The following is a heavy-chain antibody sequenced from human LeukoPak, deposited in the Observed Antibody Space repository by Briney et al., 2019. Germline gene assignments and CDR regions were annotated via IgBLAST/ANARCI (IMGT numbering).Heavy chain of an antibody. CDR2: INHSGST. CDR1: GGSFSGYY. J-gene: IGHJ4*02. Sequence: PLETLSPTCAVYGGSFSGYYWSWIRQPPGKGLEWIGEINHSGSTNYNPSLKSRVTISVDTSKNQFSLKLSSVTAADTAVYYCARGRDFGVVTNWGQGTLVTVSS. D-gene: IGHD3-3*01. CDR3: ARGRDFGVVTN. V-gene: IGHV4-34*01.